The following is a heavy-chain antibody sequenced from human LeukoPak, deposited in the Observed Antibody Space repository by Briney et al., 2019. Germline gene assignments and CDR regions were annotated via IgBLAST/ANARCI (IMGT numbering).Heavy chain of an antibody. J-gene: IGHJ4*02. CDR1: GFTFSRYW. D-gene: IGHD2-15*01. CDR3: AKDRVCSGGSCYFDY. V-gene: IGHV3-23*01. Sequence: GGSLRLSCAASGFTFSRYWMHWVRQAPGKGLMWVSAISDSGGSTYYADSVKGRFTISRDNSKNTLYLQMNSLRAEDTAVYYCAKDRVCSGGSCYFDYWGQGTLVTVSS. CDR2: ISDSGGST.